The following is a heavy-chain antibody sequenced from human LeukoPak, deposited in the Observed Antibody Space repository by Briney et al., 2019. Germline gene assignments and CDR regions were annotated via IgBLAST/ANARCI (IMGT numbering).Heavy chain of an antibody. J-gene: IGHJ3*02. V-gene: IGHV4-39*01. CDR1: GASISSSGYS. CDR2: INYGGNT. CDR3: ARHPRSRYNYGFDAFHI. Sequence: SETLSLTCTVSGASISSSGYSWGWIRQPPGKWLEWIGSINYGGNTYYNPSLKSRVTISVDTSKNQFSLKLSSVTAADTAGYYCARHPRSRYNYGFDAFHIWGQGTMVTVSS. D-gene: IGHD5-18*01.